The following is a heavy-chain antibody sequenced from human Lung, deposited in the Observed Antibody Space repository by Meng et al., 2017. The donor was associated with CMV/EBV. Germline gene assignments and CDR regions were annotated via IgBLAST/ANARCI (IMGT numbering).Heavy chain of an antibody. D-gene: IGHD3-10*01. Sequence: QVQLQAPGPGLVTPSQTLSLTCTVSGGSISSGGYYWSWIRQHPGKGLEWIGYIHSSGSTYYNPSLRSRLTISVDTSKNQFSLKLSSVTAADTAVYYCARASYGSGSPLGESWFDPWGQGTLVTVSS. CDR3: ARASYGSGSPLGESWFDP. J-gene: IGHJ5*02. V-gene: IGHV4-31*03. CDR1: GGSISSGGYY. CDR2: IHSSGST.